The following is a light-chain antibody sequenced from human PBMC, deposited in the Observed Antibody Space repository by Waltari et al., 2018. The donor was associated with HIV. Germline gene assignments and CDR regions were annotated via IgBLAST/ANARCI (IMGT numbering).Light chain of an antibody. CDR1: SSNIGTNYD. Sequence: QSVLTQPPSVSGAPGQNVTVSCTGSSSNIGTNYDVHWYQFLPGEVPKLLIYGNTIRPAGFPGRFSGSSSGTSASLAITGLQPADEADYYCQSYDNTVNCWVFGGGTRVTV. V-gene: IGLV1-40*01. CDR2: GNT. CDR3: QSYDNTVNCWV. J-gene: IGLJ3*02.